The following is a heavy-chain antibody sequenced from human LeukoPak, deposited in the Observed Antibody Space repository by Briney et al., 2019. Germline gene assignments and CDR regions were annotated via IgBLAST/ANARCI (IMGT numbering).Heavy chain of an antibody. V-gene: IGHV4-59*01. CDR3: ARDYAFDI. CDR2: IYYIGST. J-gene: IGHJ3*02. CDR1: GGSISSYY. Sequence: PSGTLSLTCTVSGGSISSYYWSWIRQPAGKGLEWIGYIYYIGSTNYNPSLKSRVTISVDTSKNQFSLKLSSVTAADTAVYYCARDYAFDIWGQGTMVTVSS.